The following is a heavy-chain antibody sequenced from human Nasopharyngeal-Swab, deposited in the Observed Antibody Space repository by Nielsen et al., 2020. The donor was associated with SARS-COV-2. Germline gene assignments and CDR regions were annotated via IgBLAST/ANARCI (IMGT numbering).Heavy chain of an antibody. CDR2: ISSSRSYI. V-gene: IGHV3-21*01. D-gene: IGHD3-9*01. Sequence: GESLKISCAASGFTFSSYNMNRVRQAPGKGLEWVSSISSSRSYIYYADSVKGRFTISRDNAKNSLYLQMNSLRAEDTAVYYCARGCVLTGPSCYYYGMDVWGQGTTVTVSS. CDR3: ARGCVLTGPSCYYYGMDV. CDR1: GFTFSSYN. J-gene: IGHJ6*02.